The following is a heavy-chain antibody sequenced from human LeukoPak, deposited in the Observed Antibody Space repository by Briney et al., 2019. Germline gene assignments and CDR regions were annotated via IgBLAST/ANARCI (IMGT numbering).Heavy chain of an antibody. Sequence: ASVKVSCKVSGYTLTELSMHWVRQAPGKGLEWMGGFDPEDGETIYAQKIQGRVTMTEDTSTDTAYMELSSLRSEDTAVYYCATAGVVAAPYHYYYYMDVWGKGTTVTVSS. J-gene: IGHJ6*03. CDR3: ATAGVVAAPYHYYYYMDV. D-gene: IGHD2-15*01. V-gene: IGHV1-24*01. CDR2: FDPEDGET. CDR1: GYTLTELS.